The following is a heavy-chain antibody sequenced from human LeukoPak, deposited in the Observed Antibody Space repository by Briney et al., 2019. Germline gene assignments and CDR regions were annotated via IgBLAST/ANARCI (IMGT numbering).Heavy chain of an antibody. CDR1: GYSFASFW. CDR3: ARLEVTPGYYFDY. D-gene: IGHD2-21*02. Sequence: GESLKISCRGSGYSFASFWIGWVRQMPGEGLEWMGIIYPGDSDTRYSPSFQGQVTISADKSISTAYLQWSSLKASDTAMYYCARLEVTPGYYFDYWGQGTLVTVSS. J-gene: IGHJ4*02. V-gene: IGHV5-51*01. CDR2: IYPGDSDT.